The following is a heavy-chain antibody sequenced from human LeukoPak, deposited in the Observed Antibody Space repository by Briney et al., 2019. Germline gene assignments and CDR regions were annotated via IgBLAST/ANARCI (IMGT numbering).Heavy chain of an antibody. D-gene: IGHD3-10*01. V-gene: IGHV2-70*11. CDR3: ARIRTPYGSGSYYNFD. CDR2: IDWDDDK. CDR1: GFSLSTSGMC. J-gene: IGHJ4*02. Sequence: GPTLVKPTQTLXLTCTFSGFSLSTSGMCVSWIRQPPGKALEWLARIDWDDDKYYSTSLKTRLTISKDTSKNQVVLTMTNMDPVDTATYYCARIRTPYGSGSYYNFDWGQGTLVTVSS.